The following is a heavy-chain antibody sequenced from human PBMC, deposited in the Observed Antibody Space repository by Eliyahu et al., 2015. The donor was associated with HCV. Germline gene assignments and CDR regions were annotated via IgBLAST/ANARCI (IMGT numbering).Heavy chain of an antibody. CDR2: MNPNSGNT. CDR1: GYTFTSYD. D-gene: IGHD5-24*01. CDR3: ARAPSKGRGFFLPLQSGYGMDV. J-gene: IGHJ6*02. Sequence: QVQLVQSGAEVKKPGASVKVSCKASGYTFTSYDINWVRQATGQGLEWMGWMNPNSGNTGYAQKFQGRVTMTRNTSISTAYMELSSLRSEDTAVYYCARAPSKGRGFFLPLQSGYGMDVWGQGTTVTVSS. V-gene: IGHV1-8*01.